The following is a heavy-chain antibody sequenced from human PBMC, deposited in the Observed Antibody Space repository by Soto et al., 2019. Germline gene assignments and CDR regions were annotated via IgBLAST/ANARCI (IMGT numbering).Heavy chain of an antibody. CDR3: AKPKPLGYCSTTSCYWGAFDI. J-gene: IGHJ3*02. D-gene: IGHD2-2*01. Sequence: GGSLRLSCAASGFTFSSYAMSWVRQAPGKGLEWVSGISNSGGSTYYADSVKGRFTISRDNSKNTLNLHMNSLRAEDTAVYYCAKPKPLGYCSTTSCYWGAFDIWGQGTMVTVSS. V-gene: IGHV3-23*01. CDR2: ISNSGGST. CDR1: GFTFSSYA.